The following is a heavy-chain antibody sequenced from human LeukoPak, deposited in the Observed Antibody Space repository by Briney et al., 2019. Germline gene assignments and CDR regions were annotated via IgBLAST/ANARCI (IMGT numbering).Heavy chain of an antibody. J-gene: IGHJ5*02. CDR3: KKDRKWELRKNNWFDP. V-gene: IGHV3-23*01. Sequence: GGSLRLSCAASGFTFSSYAMSWVRQAPGKGLEWVSAISGSGGSTYYADSVKGRFTISRDNSKNTLHLQMNSLRAEDTAVYYCKKDRKWELRKNNWFDPWGQGTLVTVSS. D-gene: IGHD1-26*01. CDR1: GFTFSSYA. CDR2: ISGSGGST.